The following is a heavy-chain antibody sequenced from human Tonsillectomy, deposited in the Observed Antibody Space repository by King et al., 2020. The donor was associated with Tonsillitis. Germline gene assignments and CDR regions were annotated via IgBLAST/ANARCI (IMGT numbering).Heavy chain of an antibody. J-gene: IGHJ3*02. V-gene: IGHV6-1*01. CDR2: TYYRSKWYN. Sequence: VQLQQSGPGLVKPSQTLSLTCAISGDSVSSNSAAWNWIRQSPSRGLEWLGRTYYRSKWYNAYALSVKSRIAINPDTSKNQFSLQLNSVTPEDTAVYYCAREWAGYSSSWYIAFDIWGQGTMVTVSS. CDR1: GDSVSSNSAA. D-gene: IGHD6-13*01. CDR3: AREWAGYSSSWYIAFDI.